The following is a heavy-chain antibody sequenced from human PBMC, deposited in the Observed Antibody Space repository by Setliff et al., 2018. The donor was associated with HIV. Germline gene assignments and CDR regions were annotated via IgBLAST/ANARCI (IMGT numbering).Heavy chain of an antibody. J-gene: IGHJ3*02. CDR3: ARESLAAFDI. CDR2: IYYSGRT. V-gene: IGHV4-59*01. CDR1: GASSIYY. Sequence: SETLSLTCTVSGASSIYYWGWIRQPPGKGLEWIGHIYYSGRTNYNPSLNSRVTISIDTSKNHFSLKLTSVTAADTAIYYCARESLAAFDIWGQGTLVTVSS.